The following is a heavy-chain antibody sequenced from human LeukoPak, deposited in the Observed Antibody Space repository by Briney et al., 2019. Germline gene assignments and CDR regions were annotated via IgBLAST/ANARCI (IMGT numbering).Heavy chain of an antibody. Sequence: PGGSLRLSCVASGFIFSTYGLHGVRQSPGRGLEWVAVIWYDGSQRYYADSVKGRFTISRDDSQNTIYLQMDSLRAEDTAVYYCAKEVYSYGYSPFDYWGQGTLVTVSS. CDR1: GFIFSTYG. CDR3: AKEVYSYGYSPFDY. V-gene: IGHV3-33*06. D-gene: IGHD5-18*01. CDR2: IWYDGSQR. J-gene: IGHJ4*02.